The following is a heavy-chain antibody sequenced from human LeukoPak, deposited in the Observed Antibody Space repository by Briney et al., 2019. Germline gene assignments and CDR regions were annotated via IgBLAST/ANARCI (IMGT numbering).Heavy chain of an antibody. CDR1: GGTFSSYA. D-gene: IGHD4-23*01. Sequence: SVKVSCKASGGTFSSYAISWVRQAPGQGLEWMGRIIPILGIANYAQKFQGRVTITADKSTSTAYMELSSLRSEDTAVYYCARDTVVTARYYYGMDVWGQGTTVTVSS. V-gene: IGHV1-69*04. CDR2: IIPILGIA. CDR3: ARDTVVTARYYYGMDV. J-gene: IGHJ6*02.